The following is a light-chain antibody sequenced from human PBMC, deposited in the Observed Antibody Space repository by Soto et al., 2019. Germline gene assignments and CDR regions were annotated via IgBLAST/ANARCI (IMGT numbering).Light chain of an antibody. J-gene: IGKJ1*01. CDR1: QSVSSK. CDR3: QQFNNWPRT. CDR2: DAS. Sequence: EIAMTQSPATLSVSPGERATLSCRASQSVSSKLAWYQQKPGQAPRLLIYDASTRATGIPARFSGSGSGTEFTLTISSLQSEDFAVYYCQQFNNWPRTFXQGTKV. V-gene: IGKV3-15*01.